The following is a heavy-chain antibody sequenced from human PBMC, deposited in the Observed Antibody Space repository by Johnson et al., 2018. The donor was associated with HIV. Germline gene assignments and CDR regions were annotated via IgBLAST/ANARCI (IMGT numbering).Heavy chain of an antibody. CDR2: ISGSGGST. Sequence: VQLVESGGGLVQPGGSLRLSCAASGFTFSSYAMSWVRQAPGKGLEWVSAISGSGGSTYYANSVKGRFTISRDNSKNTLYLQMGSLRAEDMAVYYCARVYSSSWPAYDAFDIWGQGTMVTVSS. V-gene: IGHV3-23*04. CDR3: ARVYSSSWPAYDAFDI. CDR1: GFTFSSYA. D-gene: IGHD6-13*01. J-gene: IGHJ3*02.